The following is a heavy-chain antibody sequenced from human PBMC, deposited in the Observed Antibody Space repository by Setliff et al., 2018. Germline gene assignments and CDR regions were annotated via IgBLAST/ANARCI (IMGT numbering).Heavy chain of an antibody. CDR3: ARAPRYFDSTGSYFDG. D-gene: IGHD3-22*01. J-gene: IGHJ4*02. V-gene: IGHV4-39*07. Sequence: PSETLSLTCTVSGGSISTNSYYWGWIRQPPGKGLEWIGSMYFSGSTYYNPSLKSRVTISIDKSKNQFSLKMCSVTAADTAVYYCARAPRYFDSTGSYFDGWGQGTLVTVSS. CDR2: MYFSGST. CDR1: GGSISTNSYY.